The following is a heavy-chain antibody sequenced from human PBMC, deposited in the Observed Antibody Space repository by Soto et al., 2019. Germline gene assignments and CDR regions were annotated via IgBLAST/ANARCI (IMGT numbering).Heavy chain of an antibody. CDR3: ARAQGGSIAVVEWVV. CDR1: GFTFSSYG. V-gene: IGHV3-30*03. CDR2: ISYDGSNK. D-gene: IGHD6-19*01. J-gene: IGHJ4*02. Sequence: QVQLVESGGGVVQPGRSLRLSCAASGFTFSSYGMHWVRQAPGKGLEWVAVISYDGSNKYYADSVKGRFTISRDNSKNTLYLQMNSLRAEDTAVYYCARAQGGSIAVVEWVVWGQGTLVTVSS.